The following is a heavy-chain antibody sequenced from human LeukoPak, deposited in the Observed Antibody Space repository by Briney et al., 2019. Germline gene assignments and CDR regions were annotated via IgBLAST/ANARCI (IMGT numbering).Heavy chain of an antibody. CDR3: AKDEGNWNYLSLYYFDY. V-gene: IGHV3-23*01. D-gene: IGHD1-7*01. J-gene: IGHJ4*02. Sequence: PGGSLRLSCAASGFTFSSYAMSWVRQAPGKGLEWVSAISGSGGSTYYADSVKGRFTISRDNSKNTLYLQMNSLRAEDTAVYYCAKDEGNWNYLSLYYFDYWGQGTLVTVSS. CDR1: GFTFSSYA. CDR2: ISGSGGST.